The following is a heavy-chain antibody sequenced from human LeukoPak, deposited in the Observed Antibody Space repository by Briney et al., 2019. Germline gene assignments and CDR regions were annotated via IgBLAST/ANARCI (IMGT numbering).Heavy chain of an antibody. CDR3: ARAAMTVPDTRYFHL. D-gene: IGHD6-19*01. V-gene: IGHV1-18*01. Sequence: ASVKVSCKASGGTFSSYAISWVRQAPGQGLEWMGWISAYSGNTNYAQKLQGRVTMTTDTSTSTAYMELRSLRSDDTAVYYCARAAMTVPDTRYFHLWGQGTLVTVSS. CDR2: ISAYSGNT. J-gene: IGHJ1*01. CDR1: GGTFSSYA.